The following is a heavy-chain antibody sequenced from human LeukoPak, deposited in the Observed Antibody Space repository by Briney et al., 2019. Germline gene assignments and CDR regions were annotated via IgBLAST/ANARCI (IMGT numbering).Heavy chain of an antibody. CDR2: IYYSGST. D-gene: IGHD6-6*01. V-gene: IGHV4-59*01. CDR3: ARSGSPYISSPLGI. J-gene: IGHJ3*02. CDR1: GGSISSYY. Sequence: PSETLSLTCTVSGGSISSYYWSWIRQPPGKGLEWIGYIYYSGSTNYNPSLKSRVTISVDTSRNQFSLKLSSVTAADTAVYYCARSGSPYISSPLGIWGQGTMVTVPS.